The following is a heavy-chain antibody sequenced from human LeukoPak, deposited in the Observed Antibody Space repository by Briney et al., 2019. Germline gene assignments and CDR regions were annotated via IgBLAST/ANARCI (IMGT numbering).Heavy chain of an antibody. CDR2: ISWNSGSI. Sequence: GGSLRLSCAASGFTFDDYAMHWVRQAPGKGLEWASGISWNSGSIAYVDSVKGRFTISRDNAKNSLYLQMNSLRANDTALYYCVRGVSRGLFGPNDYWGQGTLVTVSS. V-gene: IGHV3-9*01. CDR1: GFTFDDYA. J-gene: IGHJ4*02. D-gene: IGHD2-21*01. CDR3: VRGVSRGLFGPNDY.